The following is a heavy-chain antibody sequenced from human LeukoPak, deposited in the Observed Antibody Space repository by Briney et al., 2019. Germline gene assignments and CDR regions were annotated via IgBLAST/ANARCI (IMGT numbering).Heavy chain of an antibody. CDR3: ARGRRAAAGEPFDY. V-gene: IGHV4-34*01. Sequence: PSETLSLTCAVYGGSFSGYYWSWIRQPPGKGLEWIGEINHSGSTNYNPSLKSRVTISVDTSKNQFSLKLSSVTAADTAVYYCARGRRAAAGEPFDYWGQGTLVTVSS. D-gene: IGHD6-13*01. CDR1: GGSFSGYY. J-gene: IGHJ4*02. CDR2: INHSGST.